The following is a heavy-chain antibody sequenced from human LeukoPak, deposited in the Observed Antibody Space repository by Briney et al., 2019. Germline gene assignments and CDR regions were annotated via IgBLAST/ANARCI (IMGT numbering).Heavy chain of an antibody. CDR1: GGSISRGGYY. D-gene: IGHD3-10*01. J-gene: IGHJ4*02. CDR3: ARGGAGSGKGGVDY. CDR2: IYYSGSA. Sequence: PSETLSLTCSVSGGSISRGGYYWSWIRQHPGKGLEWIAYIYYSGSAYYNPSLKSRVTISVDTSKNQFSLKLSSVTAPDTAVYYCARGGAGSGKGGVDYWGQGTLVTVSS. V-gene: IGHV4-31*03.